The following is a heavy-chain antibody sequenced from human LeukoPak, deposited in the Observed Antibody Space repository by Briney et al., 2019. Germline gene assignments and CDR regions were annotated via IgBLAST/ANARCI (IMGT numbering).Heavy chain of an antibody. J-gene: IGHJ4*02. CDR2: TYYRSKWYN. V-gene: IGHV6-1*01. D-gene: IGHD5-12*01. CDR3: AREEKVDIVATATAAVEGFDY. CDR1: GDSVSSNSAA. Sequence: SQTLSLTCAISGDSVSSNSAAWNWIRQSPSRGLEWLGRTYYRSKWYNDYAVSVKSRITINPDTSKNQFSLQLNSVTPEDTAVYYCAREEKVDIVATATAAVEGFDYWGQGTLVTVSS.